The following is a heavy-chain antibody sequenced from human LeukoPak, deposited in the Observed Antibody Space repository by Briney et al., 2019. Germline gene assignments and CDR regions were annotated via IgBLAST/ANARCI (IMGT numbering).Heavy chain of an antibody. J-gene: IGHJ3*02. CDR2: ISAYNGNT. V-gene: IGHV1-18*01. Sequence: ASVKVSCKASGYTFTSYGISWVRQAPEQGLEWMGWISAYNGNTNYAQKLQGRVTMTTDTSTSTAYMELRSLRSDDTAVYYCARVRDSSWRDAFDIWGQGTMVTVSS. D-gene: IGHD3-22*01. CDR1: GYTFTSYG. CDR3: ARVRDSSWRDAFDI.